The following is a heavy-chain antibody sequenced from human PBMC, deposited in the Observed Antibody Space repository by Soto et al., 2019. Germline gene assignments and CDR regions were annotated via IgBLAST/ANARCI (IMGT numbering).Heavy chain of an antibody. CDR1: EYTFTTYS. CDR3: ARDLYSSSWYVRAFDM. Sequence: GASVKVSCKASEYTFTTYSLHCVRQAPGQGLEWMGIINPTSSTTSDAQKFQGRVTMTRDMSTSTVYMELSSLRSEDTAVYYCARDLYSSSWYVRAFDMWGQGTMVTVSS. CDR2: INPTSSTT. J-gene: IGHJ3*02. V-gene: IGHV1-46*03. D-gene: IGHD6-13*01.